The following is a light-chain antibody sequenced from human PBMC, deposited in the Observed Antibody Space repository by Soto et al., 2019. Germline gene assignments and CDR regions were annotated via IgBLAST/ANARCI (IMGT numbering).Light chain of an antibody. Sequence: QSALTQPRSVSGSPGQSVTISCTGTSSDVGGYNYVSWYQQHPGKAPKLMIYDVSKRPSGVPDRFSCSKSGNTASLTISGLQAEDEADYYCCSDAGSYTHVFGTGTKLTVL. CDR1: SSDVGGYNY. V-gene: IGLV2-11*01. CDR2: DVS. J-gene: IGLJ1*01. CDR3: CSDAGSYTHV.